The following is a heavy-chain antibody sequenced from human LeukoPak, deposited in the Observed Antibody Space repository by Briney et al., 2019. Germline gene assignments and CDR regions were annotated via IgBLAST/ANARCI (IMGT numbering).Heavy chain of an antibody. Sequence: GGSLRLSCAASGFTFSSYSMNWVRQAAGKGLGWVSSISSSSRYIYYADSVKGRFTISRDNAKNSLYLQMNSLRAEDTAVYYCARDLGVGGIMITFGGVLDYWGQGTLVTVSS. CDR3: ARDLGVGGIMITFGGVLDY. V-gene: IGHV3-21*01. J-gene: IGHJ4*02. CDR2: ISSSSRYI. CDR1: GFTFSSYS. D-gene: IGHD3-16*01.